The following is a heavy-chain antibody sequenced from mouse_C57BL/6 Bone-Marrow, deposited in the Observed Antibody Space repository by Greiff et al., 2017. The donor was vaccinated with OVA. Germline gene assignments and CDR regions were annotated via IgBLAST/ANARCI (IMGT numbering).Heavy chain of an antibody. D-gene: IGHD1-1*02. V-gene: IGHV14-4*01. J-gene: IGHJ3*01. CDR1: GFNFKDDY. Sequence: VQLQQSGAELVRPGASVKLSCTASGFNFKDDYMHWVKQRPEQGLEWIGWIDPENGDTEYASKFQGKATITADTSSNTAYLQLSSLTSEDTAVDYCTTGGSPGWFAYWGQGTLVTVSA. CDR2: IDPENGDT. CDR3: TTGGSPGWFAY.